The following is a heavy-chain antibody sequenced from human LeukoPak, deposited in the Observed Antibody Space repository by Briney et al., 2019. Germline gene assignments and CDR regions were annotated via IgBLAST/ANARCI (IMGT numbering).Heavy chain of an antibody. CDR3: ARTYYYDSSGYYWSYYYYYMDV. CDR1: GGSISSYY. V-gene: IGHV4-59*01. D-gene: IGHD3-22*01. Sequence: SETLSLTCTVSGGSISSYYWSWIRQPPGKGLEWIGYIYYSGSTNYNPSLKSRATISVDTSKNQFSLKLSSVTAADTAVYYCARTYYYDSSGYYWSYYYYYMDVWGKGTTVTISS. CDR2: IYYSGST. J-gene: IGHJ6*03.